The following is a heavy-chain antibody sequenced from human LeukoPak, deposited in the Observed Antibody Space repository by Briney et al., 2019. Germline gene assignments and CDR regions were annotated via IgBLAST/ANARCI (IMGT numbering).Heavy chain of an antibody. J-gene: IGHJ4*02. CDR1: GFTFSSYW. Sequence: GGSLRLSCAASGFTFSSYWMSWVRQAPGKGLEWVANIKQDGSEKYYVDSVKGRFTISRDNAKNSVYLQMNSLRAEDTAVYYCASTWNYLYFDYWGQGTLVTVSS. CDR2: IKQDGSEK. CDR3: ASTWNYLYFDY. V-gene: IGHV3-7*01. D-gene: IGHD1-7*01.